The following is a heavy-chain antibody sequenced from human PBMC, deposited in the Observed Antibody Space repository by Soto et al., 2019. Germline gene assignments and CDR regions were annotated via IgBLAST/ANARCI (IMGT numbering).Heavy chain of an antibody. CDR1: GITISNYP. CDR2: ISGSGDRT. J-gene: IGHJ4*02. D-gene: IGHD3-22*01. V-gene: IGHV3-23*01. Sequence: EVQLLESGGGLVQPGGSLRLSCAASGITISNYPMSWVRQSPGKGLDGVSGISGSGDRTYYGDSAKGRFTISKDISKNSLSLQLDSLGVEDTAVYFCVKDDGGYPSTAPHWGQGTLVTVSS. CDR3: VKDDGGYPSTAPH.